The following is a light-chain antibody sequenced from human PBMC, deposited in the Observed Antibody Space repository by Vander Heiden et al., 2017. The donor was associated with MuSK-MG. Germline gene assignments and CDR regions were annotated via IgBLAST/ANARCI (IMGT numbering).Light chain of an antibody. CDR2: GAS. Sequence: EIVLTQSPGTLSLSPGERATLSCRASQSVSSSYLARYQQKPGQAPRLLIYGASSRATGIPDRFRGRGSGTDFTLTISRLEPEDFAVYYCQQYGSSPLTFGPGTKVEIK. V-gene: IGKV3-20*01. CDR3: QQYGSSPLT. CDR1: QSVSSSY. J-gene: IGKJ1*01.